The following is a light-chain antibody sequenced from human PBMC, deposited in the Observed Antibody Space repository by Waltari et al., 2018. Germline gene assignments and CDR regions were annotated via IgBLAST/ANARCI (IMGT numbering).Light chain of an antibody. V-gene: IGKV4-1*01. CDR3: QQYYSNPPT. CDR2: WAS. Sequence: DIVMTQSPDSLAVSLGERAPIDCRSSQSVLYSSNNKNFLAWYQQKPGQPPKLLMYWASARASGVPDRFSGSGSGTDFTLTISSLQAEDVAVYYCQQYYSNPPTFGQGTKLEI. CDR1: QSVLYSSNNKNF. J-gene: IGKJ2*01.